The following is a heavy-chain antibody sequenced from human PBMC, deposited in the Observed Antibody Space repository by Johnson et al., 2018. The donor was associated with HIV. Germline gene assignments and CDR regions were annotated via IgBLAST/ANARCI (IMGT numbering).Heavy chain of an antibody. V-gene: IGHV3-30*03. CDR1: GFTFSSYG. D-gene: IGHD3-10*01. CDR3: ASEVRGVLDI. J-gene: IGHJ3*02. CDR2: VSYDGSKK. Sequence: QMQLVESGGGVVQPGRSLRLSCVASGFTFSSYGMHWVRQAPGKGLEWVAIVSYDGSKKFYPDSVKGRFTISRDNSKNTLYLQMDSLRAEDTAVYYCASEVRGVLDIWGQGTMVTVSS.